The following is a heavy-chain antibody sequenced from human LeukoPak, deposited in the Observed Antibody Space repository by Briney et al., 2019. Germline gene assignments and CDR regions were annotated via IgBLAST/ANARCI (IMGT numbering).Heavy chain of an antibody. CDR3: ASITMVRGVIGSLDY. J-gene: IGHJ4*02. CDR1: GGPISSYY. V-gene: IGHV4-59*08. D-gene: IGHD3-10*01. Sequence: PSETLSLTCTVSGGPISSYYWTWIRQPPGKGLEWIGYIYYSGSTNYNPSLKSRVTISVDTSKNQCSLKLSSVTAADTAVYYCASITMVRGVIGSLDYWGQGTLVTVSS. CDR2: IYYSGST.